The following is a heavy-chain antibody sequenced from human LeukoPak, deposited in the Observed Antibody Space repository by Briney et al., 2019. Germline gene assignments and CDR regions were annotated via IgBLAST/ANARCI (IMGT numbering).Heavy chain of an antibody. V-gene: IGHV3-23*01. D-gene: IGHD2-2*01. Sequence: GGSLRLSCAASGFTFSSYAMSWLRQAPGKGLEWVSAISGSGSSTYYADSVKGRFTISRDNSKNTLYLQMNSLRAEDTAVYYCAKGSLVVDSNSFDPWGQGTLVTVSS. CDR1: GFTFSSYA. CDR3: AKGSLVVDSNSFDP. J-gene: IGHJ5*02. CDR2: ISGSGSST.